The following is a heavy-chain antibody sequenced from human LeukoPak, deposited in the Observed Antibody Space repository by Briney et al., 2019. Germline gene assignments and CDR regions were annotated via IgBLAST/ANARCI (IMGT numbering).Heavy chain of an antibody. Sequence: PGGSLRLSCAASGFTFSSYAMSWVRQAPGKGLEWVSAISGSGGSTYYADSVKGRFTISRDNSKNTLYLQMNSLRAEDTAVYYCAKAQKLAVAKGDAFDIWGQGTMVTVSS. CDR2: ISGSGGST. CDR1: GFTFSSYA. D-gene: IGHD6-19*01. CDR3: AKAQKLAVAKGDAFDI. V-gene: IGHV3-23*01. J-gene: IGHJ3*02.